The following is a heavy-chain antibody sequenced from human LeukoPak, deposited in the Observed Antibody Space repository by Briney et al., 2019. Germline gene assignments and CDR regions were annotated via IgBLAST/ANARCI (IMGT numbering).Heavy chain of an antibody. J-gene: IGHJ4*02. V-gene: IGHV4-34*01. D-gene: IGHD3-22*01. Sequence: SETLSLTCAVYGGSFSGYYWSWIRQPPGKGLEWIGEINHSGSTNYNPSLKSRVTISVDTSKNQFSLKLSSVTAAGTAVYYCARGVRYYDSSGYNFDYWGQGTLVTVSS. CDR2: INHSGST. CDR1: GGSFSGYY. CDR3: ARGVRYYDSSGYNFDY.